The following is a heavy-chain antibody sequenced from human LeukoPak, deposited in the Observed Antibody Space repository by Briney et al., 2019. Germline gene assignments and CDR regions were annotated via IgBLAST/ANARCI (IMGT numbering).Heavy chain of an antibody. CDR3: ARVSDLDS. CDR2: INPNSDNT. Sequence: ASVTVSCKASGYAFTTYDIYWVRQAPGQGLEWMGWINPNSDNTAYAQKFQGRVTMTRNTSISTAYMELSSLRSEDTAVYYCARVSDLDSWGQGTLVTVPS. V-gene: IGHV1-8*01. D-gene: IGHD3-16*02. CDR1: GYAFTTYD. J-gene: IGHJ4*02.